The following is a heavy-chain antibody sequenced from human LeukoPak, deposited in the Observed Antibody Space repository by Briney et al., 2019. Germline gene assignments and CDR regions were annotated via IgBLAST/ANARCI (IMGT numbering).Heavy chain of an antibody. CDR1: GFSFISYW. J-gene: IGHJ4*02. Sequence: GGSLRLSCAASGFSFISYWMSWVRQAPGKGLEWVANIKQDGSAKNNVDSVKGRFTISRDNAKNSLYLQLNSLRAEDTAVYYCAGCAGNSCYFDYWGQGTLVIVSS. V-gene: IGHV3-7*01. CDR2: IKQDGSAK. D-gene: IGHD1-1*01. CDR3: AGCAGNSCYFDY.